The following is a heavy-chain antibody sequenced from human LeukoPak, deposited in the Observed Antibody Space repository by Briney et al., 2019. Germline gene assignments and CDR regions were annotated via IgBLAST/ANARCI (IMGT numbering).Heavy chain of an antibody. CDR1: GGSFSGYY. CDR3: ARIALEYCSGGSCYSGAFDI. Sequence: SETLSLTCAVYGGSFSGYYWSWIRQPPGKGLEWIGEINHSGSTNYNPSLKSRVTISVDTSKNQFSLKLSSVTAADTAVYYCARIALEYCSGGSCYSGAFDIWGQGTMVTVSS. J-gene: IGHJ3*02. CDR2: INHSGST. V-gene: IGHV4-34*01. D-gene: IGHD2-15*01.